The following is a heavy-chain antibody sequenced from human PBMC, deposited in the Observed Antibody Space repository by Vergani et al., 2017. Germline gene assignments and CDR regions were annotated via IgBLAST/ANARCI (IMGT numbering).Heavy chain of an antibody. CDR2: ISAYNGNT. Sequence: QVQLVQSGAEVKKPGASVKVSCKASGYTFSSYAISWVRQAPGQGLEWMGWISAYNGNTNYAQKLQGRVTMTTDTSTSTAYMELRSLRSDDTAVYYCARAEYDYVWGSYRPSSAPDYWGQGTLVTVSS. V-gene: IGHV1-18*01. CDR3: ARAEYDYVWGSYRPSSAPDY. J-gene: IGHJ4*02. CDR1: GYTFSSYA. D-gene: IGHD3-16*02.